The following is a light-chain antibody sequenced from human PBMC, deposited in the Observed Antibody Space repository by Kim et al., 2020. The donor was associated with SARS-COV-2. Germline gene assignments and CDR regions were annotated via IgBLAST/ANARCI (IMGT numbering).Light chain of an antibody. V-gene: IGLV2-14*03. CDR1: SSDVGDSNF. CDR2: DVI. CDR3: SSYTSSSTV. Sequence: SSLPPPSSFSGSPGQSITISCTGTSSDVGDSNFVSWYQQHPGKAPKLMIYDVINRPSGVSIRFSGSKSGNTASLTISGLQAEDEAHYYCSSYTSSSTVFGGGTQLTVL. J-gene: IGLJ2*01.